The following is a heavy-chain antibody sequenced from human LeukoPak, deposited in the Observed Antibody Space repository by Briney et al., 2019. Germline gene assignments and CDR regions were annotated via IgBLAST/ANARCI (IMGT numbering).Heavy chain of an antibody. CDR3: ARGTRVELPRYYYHGMDV. D-gene: IGHD3-10*01. CDR1: GFTVTNNY. V-gene: IGHV3-66*01. J-gene: IGHJ6*02. CDR2: LYTAGST. Sequence: GGSLRLSCAASGFTVTNNYTSWVRQAPGKGLEWVSILYTAGSTYYADSVKARFTISRDNSKNTVYLQMNSLRAEDTAVYYCARGTRVELPRYYYHGMDVWGQGTTVSVSS.